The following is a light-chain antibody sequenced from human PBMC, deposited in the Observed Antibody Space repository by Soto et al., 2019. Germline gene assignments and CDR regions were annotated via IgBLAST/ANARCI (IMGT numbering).Light chain of an antibody. Sequence: EIVLTQSPGTLSLSPGERATLSCRASQSVSSNYLAWYQQKSGQAPRLLIYGASSRATGIPDRFSGSGSGTDFTLTISRLKPEDFAVYYCQQYGGSPRTFGQGTKVEIK. CDR1: QSVSSNY. CDR2: GAS. J-gene: IGKJ1*01. CDR3: QQYGGSPRT. V-gene: IGKV3-20*01.